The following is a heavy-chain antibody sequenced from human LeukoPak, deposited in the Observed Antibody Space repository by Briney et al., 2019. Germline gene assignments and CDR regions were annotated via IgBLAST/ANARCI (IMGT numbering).Heavy chain of an antibody. CDR3: AKDIVVVVAATRRAYGMDV. CDR2: ISYDGSNK. J-gene: IGHJ6*02. V-gene: IGHV3-30*18. Sequence: GSLRLSCAASGFTFSSYGMHWVRQAPGKGLEWVAVISYDGSNKYYADSVKGRFTISRDNSKNTLYLQMNSLRAEDTAVYYCAKDIVVVVAATRRAYGMDVWGQGTTVTVSS. CDR1: GFTFSSYG. D-gene: IGHD2-15*01.